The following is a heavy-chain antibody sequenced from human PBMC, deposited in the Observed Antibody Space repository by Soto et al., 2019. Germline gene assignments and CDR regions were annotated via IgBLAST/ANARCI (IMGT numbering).Heavy chain of an antibody. Sequence: QVQLVQSGAEVKKPGASVKVSCKASGYTFTSYGISWVRQAPGQGLEWMGWISAYNGNTNYAQKLQGRVTITTDTSTSTAYMELRSLRSDDTAVYYCVTVAEKDYYYYGMDVWGQGTTVTVSS. D-gene: IGHD6-19*01. CDR1: GYTFTSYG. CDR2: ISAYNGNT. CDR3: VTVAEKDYYYYGMDV. J-gene: IGHJ6*02. V-gene: IGHV1-18*01.